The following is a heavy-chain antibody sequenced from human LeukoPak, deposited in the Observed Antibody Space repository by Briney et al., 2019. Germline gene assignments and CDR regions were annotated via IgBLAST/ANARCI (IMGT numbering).Heavy chain of an antibody. V-gene: IGHV4-59*08. CDR2: IHYSGST. D-gene: IGHD6-19*01. CDR1: GGTISSYY. CDR3: ARWYSSGWAFDY. J-gene: IGHJ4*02. Sequence: SETLSLTCTVPGGTISSYYWNWIRQPPGKGLEWIGYIHYSGSTKYNPSLKSRVTISVDTSKNQFSLKLSSVTAADTAVYYCARWYSSGWAFDYWGQGTLVTVSS.